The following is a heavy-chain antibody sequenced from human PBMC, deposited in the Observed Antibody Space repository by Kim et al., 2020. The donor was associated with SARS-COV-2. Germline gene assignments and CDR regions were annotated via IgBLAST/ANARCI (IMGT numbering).Heavy chain of an antibody. Sequence: GGSLRLSCAASGFTFSNAWMSWVRQAPGKGLEWVGRIKSKTDGGTTDYAAPVKGRFTISRDDSKNTLYLQMNSLKTEDTAVYYCTTGYFDWYVDLYGMDVWGQGTTVTVSS. V-gene: IGHV3-15*01. CDR3: TTGYFDWYVDLYGMDV. D-gene: IGHD3-9*01. J-gene: IGHJ6*02. CDR1: GFTFSNAW. CDR2: IKSKTDGGTT.